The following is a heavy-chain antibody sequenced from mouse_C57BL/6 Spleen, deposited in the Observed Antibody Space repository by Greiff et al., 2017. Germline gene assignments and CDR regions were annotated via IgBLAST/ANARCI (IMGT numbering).Heavy chain of an antibody. CDR2: IYPGDGDT. CDR3: ARYYSNPGAMDY. D-gene: IGHD2-5*01. J-gene: IGHJ4*01. CDR1: GYAFSSSW. Sequence: QVQLQQSGPELVKPGASVKISCKASGYAFSSSWMNWVKQRPGKGLEWIGRIYPGDGDTNYNGKFKGKATLTADKSSSTAYMQLSSLTSEDSAVYFCARYYSNPGAMDYWGQGTSVTVSS. V-gene: IGHV1-82*01.